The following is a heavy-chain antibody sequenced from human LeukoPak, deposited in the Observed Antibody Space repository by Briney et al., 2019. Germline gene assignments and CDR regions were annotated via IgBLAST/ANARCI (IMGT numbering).Heavy chain of an antibody. D-gene: IGHD3-10*01. CDR1: GFTFSSYG. CDR2: IRYDGSNK. CDR3: AKAGRDTMVRGVKYYYYSYGMDV. J-gene: IGHJ6*02. Sequence: GGSLRLSCAASGFTFSSYGMHWVRQAPGKGLEWVAFIRYDGSNKYYADSVKGRFTISRDNSKNTLYLQMNSLRAEDTALYYCAKAGRDTMVRGVKYYYYSYGMDVWGQGTTVTVSS. V-gene: IGHV3-30*02.